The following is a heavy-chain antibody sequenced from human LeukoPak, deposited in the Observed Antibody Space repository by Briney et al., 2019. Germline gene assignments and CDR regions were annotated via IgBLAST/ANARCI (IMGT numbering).Heavy chain of an antibody. J-gene: IGHJ6*02. V-gene: IGHV4-61*02. CDR1: GGSISSGSYY. CDR2: IYTSGST. Sequence: SQTLSLTCTVSGGSISSGSYYWSWIRQPAGKGLEWIGRIYTSGSTNYNPSLKSRVTISVDTSQNQFSLKLSSGTAADTAVYYCARGGPSYLSYYSYGMDVWGQGTTVTVSS. D-gene: IGHD2-2*01. CDR3: ARGGPSYLSYYSYGMDV.